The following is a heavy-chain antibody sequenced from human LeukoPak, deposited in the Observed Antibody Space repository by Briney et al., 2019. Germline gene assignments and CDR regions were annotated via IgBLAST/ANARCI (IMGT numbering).Heavy chain of an antibody. CDR2: ISAYNGNT. CDR3: ARDKARRYYYDSSGSDY. D-gene: IGHD3-22*01. J-gene: IGHJ4*02. Sequence: GASVKVSCKASGYTFTSYGISWERQAPGQGLEWMGWISAYNGNTNYAQKLQGRVTMTTDTSTSTAYMELGSLRSDDTAVYYCARDKARRYYYDSSGSDYWGQGTLVTVSS. V-gene: IGHV1-18*01. CDR1: GYTFTSYG.